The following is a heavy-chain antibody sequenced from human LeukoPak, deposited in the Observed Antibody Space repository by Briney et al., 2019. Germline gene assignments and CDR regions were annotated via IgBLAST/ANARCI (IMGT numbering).Heavy chain of an antibody. CDR2: IYPRDSDT. CDR3: ARQEYCSGGSCYTWFDP. J-gene: IGHJ5*02. D-gene: IGHD2-15*01. CDR1: GYSFVNYW. Sequence: GESLKISCEGSGYSFVNYWIGWVRQMPGKGLEWMGIIYPRDSDTRYSPSFQGQVTISADKSISTAYLQWGSLKASDTAMYYCARQEYCSGGSCYTWFDPWGQGTLVTVSS. V-gene: IGHV5-51*01.